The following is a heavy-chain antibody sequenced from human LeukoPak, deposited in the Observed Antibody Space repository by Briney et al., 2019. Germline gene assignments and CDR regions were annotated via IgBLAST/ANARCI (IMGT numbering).Heavy chain of an antibody. CDR2: IIPILGIA. Sequence: SVKVSCKASGGTFSSYAISWVRQAPGQGLEWMGRIIPILGIANYAQKFQGRVTLTADKSTSTAYMELSSLRSEDTAVYYCARIVGYCSSTSCYGTRVYYYYGMDVWGQGTTVTVSS. D-gene: IGHD2-2*01. V-gene: IGHV1-69*04. CDR1: GGTFSSYA. J-gene: IGHJ6*02. CDR3: ARIVGYCSSTSCYGTRVYYYYGMDV.